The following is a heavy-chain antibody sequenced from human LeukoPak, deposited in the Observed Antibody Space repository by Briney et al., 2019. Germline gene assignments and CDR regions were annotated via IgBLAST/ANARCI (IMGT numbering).Heavy chain of an antibody. CDR2: INHDEST. CDR3: ARDAPAPVAGFDS. J-gene: IGHJ4*02. V-gene: IGHV4-34*01. CDR1: GGSFSAYY. D-gene: IGHD6-19*01. Sequence: SETLSLTCAVYGGSFSAYYWSWIRQPPGKGLEWIGEINHDESTNYSPSLKSRVTMSVDTSKNQFSLKLSSVTAADTAVYYCARDAPAPVAGFDSWGQGTLVTVSS.